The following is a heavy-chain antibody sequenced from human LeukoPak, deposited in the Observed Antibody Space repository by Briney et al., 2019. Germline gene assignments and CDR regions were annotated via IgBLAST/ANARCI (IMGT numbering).Heavy chain of an antibody. V-gene: IGHV3-74*01. J-gene: IGHJ4*02. D-gene: IGHD3-22*01. Sequence: GGSLRLSCAASGFTFSSYWMHWVRHGPGNGLVWVSRIKSDGSSTSYADSVKGRFTISRDNAKNTLYLQMTSLRAEDTAVYYCARGYYYDSSGPKIPFDYWGQGILVTVSS. CDR2: IKSDGSST. CDR1: GFTFSSYW. CDR3: ARGYYYDSSGPKIPFDY.